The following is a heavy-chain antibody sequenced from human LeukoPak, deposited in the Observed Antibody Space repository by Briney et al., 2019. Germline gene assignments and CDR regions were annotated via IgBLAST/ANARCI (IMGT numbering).Heavy chain of an antibody. J-gene: IGHJ6*03. CDR3: ARLGSFCTKGACFSEHYYYYYMDV. Sequence: PSETLSVTCTVSGGSVSSYYWTWIRQPPGKGLEWIGYIYSSGSTKYNPSLKSRVAISVDRSQNQVSLGLTSVTAADTAVYFCARLGSFCTKGACFSEHYYYYYMDVWGRGTTVTVSS. V-gene: IGHV4-4*09. CDR2: IYSSGST. CDR1: GGSVSSYY. D-gene: IGHD2-8*01.